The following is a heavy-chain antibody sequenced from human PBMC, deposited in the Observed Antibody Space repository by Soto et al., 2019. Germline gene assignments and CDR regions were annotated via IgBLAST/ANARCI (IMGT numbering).Heavy chain of an antibody. CDR2: IWYDGSNK. V-gene: IGHV3-33*01. CDR1: GFTFSSYG. D-gene: IGHD2-15*01. Sequence: QVQRVESGGGVVQPGRSLRLSCAASGFTFSSYGMHWVRQAPGKGLEWVAVIWYDGSNKYYADSVKGRFTISSDNSKNTLDLQINCLTADDAAVHYRGRVRSGGRRNTQSYYHYGMDVWGQGTTVTVS. J-gene: IGHJ6*02. CDR3: GRVRSGGRRNTQSYYHYGMDV.